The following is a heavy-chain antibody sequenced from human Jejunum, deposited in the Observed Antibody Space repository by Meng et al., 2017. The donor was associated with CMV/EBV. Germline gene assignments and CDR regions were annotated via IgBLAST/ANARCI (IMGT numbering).Heavy chain of an antibody. CDR3: ARGSCSGGSCYSSQYYFDY. Sequence: SGDYYWGWIRQPPGKGLEWIGHIYSTGITYYNPSLKSRLTISVDTSEREFSLNLSSVTAADTAVYFCARGSCSGGSCYSSQYYFDYWGQGSLVTVSS. J-gene: IGHJ4*02. V-gene: IGHV4-30-4*08. CDR2: IYSTGIT. D-gene: IGHD2-15*01. CDR1: SGDYY.